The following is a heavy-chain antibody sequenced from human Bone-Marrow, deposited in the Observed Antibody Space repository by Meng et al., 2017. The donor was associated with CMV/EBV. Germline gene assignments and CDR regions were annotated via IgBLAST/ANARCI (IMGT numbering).Heavy chain of an antibody. V-gene: IGHV3-30-3*01. CDR3: ARYEGSSTSSTPYYFDY. D-gene: IGHD2-2*01. CDR2: ISYDGSNK. CDR1: GFTFSSYA. J-gene: IGHJ4*02. Sequence: GESLKISCAASGFTFSSYAMHWVRQAPGKGLEWVAVISYDGSNKYYADSVKGRFTISRDNSKNTLYLQMNSLRAEDTAVYYCARYEGSSTSSTPYYFDYWGQGTLVTVSS.